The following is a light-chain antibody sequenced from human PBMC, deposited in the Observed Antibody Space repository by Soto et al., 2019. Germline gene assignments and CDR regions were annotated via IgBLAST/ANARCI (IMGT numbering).Light chain of an antibody. CDR3: QQTFSTLMYT. Sequence: DIQMTQSPSSLSVSLGDRVTITCRASQTISDYLNWYQHKPGKAPNLLIYAASSLQSGVPSRFSGSGSGTEFNLTISNLQPEDFATYYCQQTFSTLMYTFGQGTKLEIK. CDR2: AAS. CDR1: QTISDY. V-gene: IGKV1-39*01. J-gene: IGKJ2*01.